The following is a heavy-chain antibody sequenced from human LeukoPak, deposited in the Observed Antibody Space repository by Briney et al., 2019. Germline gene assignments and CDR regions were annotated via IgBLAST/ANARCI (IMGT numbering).Heavy chain of an antibody. D-gene: IGHD1-26*01. V-gene: IGHV3-30*01. Sequence: GGFLRLSCAASGFTFSSYAMHWVRQAPGKGLEWVAVISYDGSNKYYADSVKGRFTISRDNSKNTLCLQMNSLRAEDTAVYYCAREPGEWELLADRGFDYWGQGTLVTVSS. CDR1: GFTFSSYA. CDR2: ISYDGSNK. CDR3: AREPGEWELLADRGFDY. J-gene: IGHJ4*02.